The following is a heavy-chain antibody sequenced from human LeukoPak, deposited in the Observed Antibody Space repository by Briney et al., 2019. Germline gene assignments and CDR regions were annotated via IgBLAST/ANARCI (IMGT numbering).Heavy chain of an antibody. D-gene: IGHD2-15*01. CDR2: ISWNSGSI. CDR3: AKGPREFHCSGGSCLSPFFDY. J-gene: IGHJ4*02. V-gene: IGHV3-9*03. Sequence: PGGSLRLSCAASGFTFDDYAMHWVRQAPGKGLEWVSGISWNSGSIGYADSVKGRFTISRDNAKNSLYLQMNSLRAEDMALYYCAKGPREFHCSGGSCLSPFFDYWGRGTLVTVSS. CDR1: GFTFDDYA.